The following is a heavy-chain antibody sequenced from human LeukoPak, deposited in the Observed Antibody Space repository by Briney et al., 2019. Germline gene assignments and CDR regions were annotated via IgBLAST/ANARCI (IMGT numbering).Heavy chain of an antibody. CDR3: ARESAATVTTGTLDY. J-gene: IGHJ4*02. Sequence: ASVKVSCKAYGYTFTSYGISLVRQAPGQGLEWMGWISAYNGNTNYAQKLQGRVTMTTDTSTSTAYMELRSLRSDDTAVYYCARESAATVTTGTLDYWGQGTLVTVSS. CDR2: ISAYNGNT. D-gene: IGHD4-17*01. CDR1: GYTFTSYG. V-gene: IGHV1-18*01.